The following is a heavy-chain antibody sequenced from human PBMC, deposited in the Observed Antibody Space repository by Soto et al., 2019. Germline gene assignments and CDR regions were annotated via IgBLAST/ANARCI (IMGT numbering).Heavy chain of an antibody. D-gene: IGHD3-22*01. CDR1: GGSISSGSYY. CDR3: ARVTAPSYYYDSSGYYP. V-gene: IGHV4-31*03. J-gene: IGHJ5*02. Sequence: SETLSLTCTVSGGSISSGSYYWSWIRQHPGKGLEWIGYIRYSGTTYYNPSLKSRITISIDTSKNQFSLKLSSVTAADTAVYYCARVTAPSYYYDSSGYYPWGQGTLVTVSS. CDR2: IRYSGTT.